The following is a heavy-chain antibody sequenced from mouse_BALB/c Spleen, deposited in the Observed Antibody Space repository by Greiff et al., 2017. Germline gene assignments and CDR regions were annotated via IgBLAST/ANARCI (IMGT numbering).Heavy chain of an antibody. Sequence: VQGVESGGGLVKPGGPLKLSCAASGFTFSDYYMYWVRKTPEKRSEWVATISDGGSYTYYPDSVKGRFTISRDNAKNNLYLQMSSLKSEDTAMYYCARDKYITTVRKGFAYWGQGTLVTVSA. CDR1: GFTFSDYY. CDR3: ARDKYITTVRKGFAY. J-gene: IGHJ3*01. D-gene: IGHD1-1*01. CDR2: ISDGGSYT. V-gene: IGHV5-4*02.